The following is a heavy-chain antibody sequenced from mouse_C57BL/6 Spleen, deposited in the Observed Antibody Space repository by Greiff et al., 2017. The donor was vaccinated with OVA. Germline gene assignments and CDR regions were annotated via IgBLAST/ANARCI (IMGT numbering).Heavy chain of an antibody. CDR1: GYTFTGYW. V-gene: IGHV1-9*01. Sequence: QVQLQQSGAELMKPGASVKLSCKATGYTFTGYWIEWVKQRPGHGLEWIGEMLPGSGSTNYNENFKGKATFTADTSSNTAYMQLSSLTTEDSAIYYCARGLIRNAMDYWGQGTSVTVSS. CDR3: ARGLIRNAMDY. J-gene: IGHJ4*01. CDR2: MLPGSGST.